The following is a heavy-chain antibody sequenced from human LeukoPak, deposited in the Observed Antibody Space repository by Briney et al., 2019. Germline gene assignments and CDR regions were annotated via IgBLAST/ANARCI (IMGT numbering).Heavy chain of an antibody. CDR2: ISGSGGST. V-gene: IGHV3-23*01. CDR1: GFTISSYG. Sequence: GGSLSLSCAASGFTISSYGMSWVRQAPGKGLEWVSAISGSGGSTYYADSVKGRFTISRDNSKNTLYLQMKSLRAEDTAVYYCVKEWDIVVVPTVIVYWGQGTLVTVSS. J-gene: IGHJ4*02. D-gene: IGHD2-2*01. CDR3: VKEWDIVVVPTVIVY.